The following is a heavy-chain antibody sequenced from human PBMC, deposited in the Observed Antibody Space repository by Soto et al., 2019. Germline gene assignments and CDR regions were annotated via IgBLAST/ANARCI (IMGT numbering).Heavy chain of an antibody. Sequence: EVQLVESGGGLVQPGGSLRLSCAASGFTVSSNYMSWVRQAPGKGLEWVSVIYSGGSTYYADSVKGRFTISRDNSKNTLYLQMNSLRAEDTAVYYCARSRRLDWFDPWGQGTLVTVSS. V-gene: IGHV3-66*01. CDR3: ARSRRLDWFDP. CDR1: GFTVSSNY. CDR2: IYSGGST. J-gene: IGHJ5*02.